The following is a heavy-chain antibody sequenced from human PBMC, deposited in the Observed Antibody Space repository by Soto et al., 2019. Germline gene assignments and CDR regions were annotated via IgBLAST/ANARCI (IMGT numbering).Heavy chain of an antibody. CDR2: IYHSGST. CDR1: GGSISSGGYS. V-gene: IGHV4-30-2*01. J-gene: IGHJ5*02. D-gene: IGHD6-13*01. CDR3: ARADSSSPRWFDP. Sequence: QLQLQESGSGLVKPSQTLSLTCAVSGGSISSGGYSWSWIRQPPGKGLEWIGYIYHSGSTYYNPSLKSRVTISVDRSKNQFSLKLRSVTAADTAGYYCARADSSSPRWFDPWGQGTLVTVSS.